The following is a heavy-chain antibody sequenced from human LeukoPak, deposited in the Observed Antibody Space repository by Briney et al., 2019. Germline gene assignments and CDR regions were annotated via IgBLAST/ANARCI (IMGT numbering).Heavy chain of an antibody. CDR2: ISSSSSYI. Sequence: GGSLRLSCAASGFIFSSYSMNWVRQAPGKGLEWVSSISSSSSYIYYADSVKGRFTISRDNAKNSPYLQMNSLRAEDTAVYYCAREDGAAVAGSWYFDLWGRGTLVTVSS. D-gene: IGHD6-19*01. V-gene: IGHV3-21*01. CDR1: GFIFSSYS. CDR3: AREDGAAVAGSWYFDL. J-gene: IGHJ2*01.